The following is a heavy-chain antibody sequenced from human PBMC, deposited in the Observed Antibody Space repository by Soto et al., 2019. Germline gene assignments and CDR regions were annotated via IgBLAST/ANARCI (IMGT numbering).Heavy chain of an antibody. D-gene: IGHD3-22*01. J-gene: IGHJ4*02. V-gene: IGHV3-21*01. CDR2: ISSGSSFT. CDR3: ARDYYYDRSGYSPLDY. CDR1: GFSFSSYT. Sequence: GGSLRLSCGASGFSFSSYTMNWVRQAPGKGLEWVSSISSGSSFTSYADSVKGRFTISRDNAKKSLYLQMNSLRAEDTAVYYCARDYYYDRSGYSPLDYWGQGTLVPVSS.